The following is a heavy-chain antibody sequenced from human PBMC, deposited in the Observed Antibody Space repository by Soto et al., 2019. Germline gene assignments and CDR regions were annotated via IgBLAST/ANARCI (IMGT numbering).Heavy chain of an antibody. CDR1: GFTLRTYG. D-gene: IGHD6-19*01. CDR2: VWYDGSKK. V-gene: IGHV3-33*01. CDR3: ARPLEQWQLGFGMDV. Sequence: QVQLVESGGGVVQPGGSLRLSCAASGFTLRTYGMLWVRQAPGKGLEWVAVVWYDGSKKYYADSVKGRFTVSRDNSKNTLYLQMNSLRAEDTAVYYCARPLEQWQLGFGMDVWGQGSPVTVSS. J-gene: IGHJ6*01.